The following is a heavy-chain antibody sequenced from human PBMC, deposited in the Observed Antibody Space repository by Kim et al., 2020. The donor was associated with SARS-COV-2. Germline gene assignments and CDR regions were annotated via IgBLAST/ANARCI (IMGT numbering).Heavy chain of an antibody. CDR3: ARAPQKGPFDY. Sequence: TNYNPSLKSRVTISVDTSKNQFSRKLSSVTAADTAVYYCARAPQKGPFDYWGQGTLVTVSS. J-gene: IGHJ4*02. V-gene: IGHV4-34*01. CDR2: T.